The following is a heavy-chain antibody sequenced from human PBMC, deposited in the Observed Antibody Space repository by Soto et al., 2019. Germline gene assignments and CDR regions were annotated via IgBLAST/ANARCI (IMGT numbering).Heavy chain of an antibody. D-gene: IGHD4-17*01. Sequence: PSETLSLTCAFYGGSFSGYYWSWIRQPPGKGLEWIGEINHSGSTNYNPSLKSRVTISVDTSKNQFSLKLSSVTAADTAVYYCASLNGVVYHYGMDVWGQGTTVTVSS. J-gene: IGHJ6*02. CDR2: INHSGST. V-gene: IGHV4-34*01. CDR1: GGSFSGYY. CDR3: ASLNGVVYHYGMDV.